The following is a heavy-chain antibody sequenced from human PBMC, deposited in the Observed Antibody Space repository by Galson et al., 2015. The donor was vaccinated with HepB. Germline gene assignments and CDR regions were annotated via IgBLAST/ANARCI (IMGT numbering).Heavy chain of an antibody. J-gene: IGHJ3*02. CDR3: ARYETVAVLGAFDI. D-gene: IGHD6-19*01. CDR1: GGTFSSYA. Sequence: SVKVSCKASGGTFSSYAVSWVRQAPGQGLEWMGGIIPVFGTANYAQKFQGRVTITADESTSTAYMELSSLRSEDTAVYYCARYETVAVLGAFDIWGQGTMVIVSS. CDR2: IIPVFGTA. V-gene: IGHV1-69*13.